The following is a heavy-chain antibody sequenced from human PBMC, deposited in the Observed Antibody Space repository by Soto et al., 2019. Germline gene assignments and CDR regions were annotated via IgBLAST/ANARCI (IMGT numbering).Heavy chain of an antibody. J-gene: IGHJ4*02. CDR2: TWYDGSNE. CDR3: ARSVVGPAALDY. D-gene: IGHD2-2*01. CDR1: GFTFSGYG. Sequence: SLRLSCASSGFTFSGYGMHWVRQAPGKGLEWVAFTWYDGSNEYYADSVKGRFTISRDNSKNTLYLQMNSLIAEDTAVYYCARSVVGPAALDYWGQGTLVTVSS. V-gene: IGHV3-33*01.